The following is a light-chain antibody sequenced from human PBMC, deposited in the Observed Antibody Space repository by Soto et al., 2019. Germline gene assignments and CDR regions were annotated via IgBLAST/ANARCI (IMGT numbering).Light chain of an antibody. J-gene: IGKJ2*01. CDR2: AAS. CDR1: QGIRND. CDR3: LQHFNYPYT. Sequence: AIPMTQSPSSLSASVGDRVTITCRASQGIRNDLGWYQHKPGKAPKLLIYAASSLQSGVPSRFSGSGSGTDFTLSISSLQPEDFATYYCLQHFNYPYTFGQGTKLEIK. V-gene: IGKV1-6*01.